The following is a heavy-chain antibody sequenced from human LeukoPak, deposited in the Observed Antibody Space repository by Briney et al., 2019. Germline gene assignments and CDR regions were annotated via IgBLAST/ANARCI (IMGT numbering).Heavy chain of an antibody. D-gene: IGHD4/OR15-4a*01. CDR1: GYTFTSYG. J-gene: IGHJ3*02. Sequence: ASVKVSCKASGYTFTSYGISWVRQAAGQGLEWMGWISAYNGNTNYAQKLQGRVTMTTDTSTSTAYMELTSLRPDDAAMYYCASSSRHDYGDGFDIWGQGTMVTVSS. CDR2: ISAYNGNT. CDR3: ASSSRHDYGDGFDI. V-gene: IGHV1-18*01.